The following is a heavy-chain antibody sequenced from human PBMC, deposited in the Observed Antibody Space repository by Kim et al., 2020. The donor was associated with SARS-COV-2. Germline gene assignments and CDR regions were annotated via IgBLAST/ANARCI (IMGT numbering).Heavy chain of an antibody. Sequence: YTDSVKGRFTISRDNFRNTVYLQMNSLRTADTAIYYCAKDYLGASSTFDSWGQGTLVSVSS. D-gene: IGHD3-10*01. V-gene: IGHV3-30*02. CDR3: AKDYLGASSTFDS. J-gene: IGHJ4*02.